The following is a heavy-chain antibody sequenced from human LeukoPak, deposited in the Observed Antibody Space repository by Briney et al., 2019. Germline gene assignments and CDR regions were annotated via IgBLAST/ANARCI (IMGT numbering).Heavy chain of an antibody. V-gene: IGHV4-59*01. CDR1: GGSISSYY. Sequence: PSETLSLTCTVSGGSISSYYWSWIRQPPGKGLEWIGYIYYSGSTNYNPSLKSRVTISVDTSKNQFSLKLSSVTAADTAVYYCARRRRGDYFDYWGQGTLVTVSS. CDR3: ARRRRGDYFDY. D-gene: IGHD3-16*01. CDR2: IYYSGST. J-gene: IGHJ4*02.